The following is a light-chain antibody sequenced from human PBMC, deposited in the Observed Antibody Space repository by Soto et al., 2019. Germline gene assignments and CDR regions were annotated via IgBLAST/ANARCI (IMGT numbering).Light chain of an antibody. CDR2: SSN. V-gene: IGLV1-44*01. CDR3: VAWDDSLNGAV. Sequence: SVLTQPPSASGTPGQRVTISCSGSSSNIGGNTVNWFQQLPGTAPKLLIYSSNQRPSGVPDRFSGSKSGSSASLAISGLQSEDEADYYCVAWDDSLNGAVFGGGTQLTVL. CDR1: SSNIGGNT. J-gene: IGLJ7*01.